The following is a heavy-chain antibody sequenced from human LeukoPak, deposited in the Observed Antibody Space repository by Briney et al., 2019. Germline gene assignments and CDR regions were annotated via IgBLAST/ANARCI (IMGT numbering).Heavy chain of an antibody. V-gene: IGHV3-23*01. J-gene: IGHJ6*03. CDR3: ARDGGYSYGYYYYYMDV. Sequence: GGSLRLSCEASGFTFSSYAMSWVRQAPGKGLEWVSAISGSGGSTYYADSVKGRFTISRDNAKNSLYLQMNSLRAEDTAVYYCARDGGYSYGYYYYYMDVWGKGTTVTVSS. D-gene: IGHD5-18*01. CDR2: ISGSGGST. CDR1: GFTFSSYA.